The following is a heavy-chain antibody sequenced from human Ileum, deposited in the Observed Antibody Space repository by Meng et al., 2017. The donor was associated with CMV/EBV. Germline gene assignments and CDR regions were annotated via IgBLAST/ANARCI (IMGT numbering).Heavy chain of an antibody. D-gene: IGHD2-15*01. CDR2: IDQDGRVK. V-gene: IGHV3-7*01. J-gene: IGHJ5*01. CDR3: ARSAAAPGDS. Sequence: GESLKISCAASGFPFTNYWMSWARQAPGKGLEWVGNIDQDGRVKFYGDSVKGRFTISRDNAKNSLYLQMDSLRVEDTVIYYCARSAAAPGDSWGQGTLVTVSS. CDR1: GFPFTNYW.